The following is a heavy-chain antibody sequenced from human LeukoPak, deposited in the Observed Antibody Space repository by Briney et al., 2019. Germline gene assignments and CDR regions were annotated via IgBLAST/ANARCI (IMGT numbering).Heavy chain of an antibody. Sequence: PGGSLRLACAASGFTFDDYAMHWVRQAPGKGLEWVSGISWDSGSIGYADSVKGRFTISRDNAKNSLYLQMDSLRAEDTAIYYCARDPDSSAFDYWGQGALVTVSS. CDR2: ISWDSGSI. CDR3: ARDPDSSAFDY. CDR1: GFTFDDYA. J-gene: IGHJ4*02. V-gene: IGHV3-9*01. D-gene: IGHD2-15*01.